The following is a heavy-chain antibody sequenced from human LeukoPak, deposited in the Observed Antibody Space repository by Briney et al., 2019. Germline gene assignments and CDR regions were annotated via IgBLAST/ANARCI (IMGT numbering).Heavy chain of an antibody. CDR1: GFSFSSYS. D-gene: IGHD1-7*01. V-gene: IGHV3-7*01. J-gene: IGHJ6*02. Sequence: GGSLRLSCAASGFSFSSYSMTWVRQAPGKGLEWVANINQDGSEKYYVDSVKSRSTISRDNARKSLCLQMSSLRAEDTAVYYCARDLKLELPASSGYCYGMDVWGQGTTVTVSS. CDR3: ARDLKLELPASSGYCYGMDV. CDR2: INQDGSEK.